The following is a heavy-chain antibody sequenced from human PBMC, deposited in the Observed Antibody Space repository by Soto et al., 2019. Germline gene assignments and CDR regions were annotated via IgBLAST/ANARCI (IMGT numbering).Heavy chain of an antibody. Sequence: EVQVLESGGGLVQPGGSLRLSCAASGFTFSSYAMSWVRQAPGKGLEWVSSISGSGGGTYYADSVKGRFTFSRDNSKNTLYLQRNSLRAEDTDVYYCAKFGMATTKRSPPYYIDYWGQGALVTVSS. D-gene: IGHD1-1*01. J-gene: IGHJ4*02. V-gene: IGHV3-23*01. CDR3: AKFGMATTKRSPPYYIDY. CDR1: GFTFSSYA. CDR2: ISGSGGGT.